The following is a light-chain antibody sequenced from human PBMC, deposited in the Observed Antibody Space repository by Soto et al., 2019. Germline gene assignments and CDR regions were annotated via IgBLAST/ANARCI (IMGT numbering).Light chain of an antibody. CDR2: GNI. V-gene: IGLV1-40*01. J-gene: IGLJ3*02. Sequence: QSVLTQPPSVSGVPGQTITISCTGSRSNIGGGYDVHWYQQLPGTAPQLFVYGNINRPSRVPDRFSGSKSDTSASLAITGLQAEDEADYYCQSYDSSLSAWVFGGGTQLTVL. CDR3: QSYDSSLSAWV. CDR1: RSNIGGGYD.